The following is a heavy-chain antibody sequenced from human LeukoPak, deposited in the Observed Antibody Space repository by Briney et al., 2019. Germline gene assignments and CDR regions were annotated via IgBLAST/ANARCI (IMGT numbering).Heavy chain of an antibody. V-gene: IGHV3-23*01. Sequence: QAGGSLRLSCEASGITFSSYLMTWVRQGPGKGLEWVADISGSGGPTNYADSVKGRFTISRDNSKNTLFLQMNSLRDGDTAIYYCARARRIVGVGYFDYWGQGTLVTVSS. CDR1: GITFSSYL. CDR2: ISGSGGPT. D-gene: IGHD1-26*01. CDR3: ARARRIVGVGYFDY. J-gene: IGHJ4*02.